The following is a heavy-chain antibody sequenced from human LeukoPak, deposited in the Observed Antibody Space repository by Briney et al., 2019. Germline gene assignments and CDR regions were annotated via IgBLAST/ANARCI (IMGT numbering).Heavy chain of an antibody. CDR1: GFTFSRYS. V-gene: IGHV3-7*01. CDR3: ARDRRGYSYGYYYYYYMDV. D-gene: IGHD5-18*01. Sequence: QTGGSLRLSCAASGFTFSRYSMNWVRQAPGKGLEWVADIKQDGSEKYYVDSVKGRFTISRDNAKNSLYLQMNSLRAEDTAVYYCARDRRGYSYGYYYYYYMDVWGKGTTVTISS. J-gene: IGHJ6*03. CDR2: IKQDGSEK.